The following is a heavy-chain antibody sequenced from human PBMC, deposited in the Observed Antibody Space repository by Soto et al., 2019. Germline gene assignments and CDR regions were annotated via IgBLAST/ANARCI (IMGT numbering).Heavy chain of an antibody. CDR2: ITASGGGT. D-gene: IGHD2-8*01. Sequence: EVQLLESGGGLGQPGGSLRLSCAASGFTFGSYVMAWVRQAPGKGLEWVSGITASGGGTYYSDSVKGRFTISRDNSKNTVYLQMNSLRVEDTAVYYCAKSFPNDNGAYGLDYWGQGALVTVSS. V-gene: IGHV3-23*01. J-gene: IGHJ4*02. CDR1: GFTFGSYV. CDR3: AKSFPNDNGAYGLDY.